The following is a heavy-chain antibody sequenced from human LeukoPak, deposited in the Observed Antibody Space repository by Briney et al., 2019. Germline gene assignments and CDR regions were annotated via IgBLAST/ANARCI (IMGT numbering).Heavy chain of an antibody. J-gene: IGHJ4*02. V-gene: IGHV3-30-3*01. D-gene: IGHD3-22*01. CDR1: GFTFSSYA. CDR2: ISYDGSNK. CDR3: ARDRGTSYDTSGYCDN. Sequence: GGSLRLSCAASGFTFSSYAMHWVRQAPGKGLEWVAVISYDGSNKYYADSVKGRFTISRDNSRNTLYLQMNSLRAEDTAVYYCARDRGTSYDTSGYCDNWGQGTLVTVSS.